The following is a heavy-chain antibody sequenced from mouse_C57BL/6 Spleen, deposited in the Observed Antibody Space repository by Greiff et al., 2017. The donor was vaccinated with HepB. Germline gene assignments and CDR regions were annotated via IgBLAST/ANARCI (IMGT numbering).Heavy chain of an antibody. D-gene: IGHD1-1*01. CDR2: IDPSDSET. Sequence: QVQLQQPGAELVRPGSSVKLSCKASGYTFTSYWMHWVKQRPIRGLEWIGNIDPSDSETHYNQKFKDKATLTVDKSSSTAYMQLSSLTSEDSAVYYCARSHYYGSSSLAMDYWGQGTSVTVSS. CDR1: GYTFTSYW. CDR3: ARSHYYGSSSLAMDY. J-gene: IGHJ4*01. V-gene: IGHV1-52*01.